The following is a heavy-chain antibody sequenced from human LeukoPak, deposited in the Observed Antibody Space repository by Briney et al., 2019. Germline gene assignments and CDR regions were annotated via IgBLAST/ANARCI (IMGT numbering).Heavy chain of an antibody. CDR1: GYTFTGYY. D-gene: IGHD6-13*01. Sequence: ASVKVSCTASGYTFTGYYMHWVRQAPGQGLEWMGWINPNSGGTNYAQKVQGRVTMTRDTSISTAYMELSRLRSDDTAVYYCARDSLSYSSSWYYYYYGMDVWGQGTTVTVSS. CDR3: ARDSLSYSSSWYYYYYGMDV. J-gene: IGHJ6*02. V-gene: IGHV1-2*02. CDR2: INPNSGGT.